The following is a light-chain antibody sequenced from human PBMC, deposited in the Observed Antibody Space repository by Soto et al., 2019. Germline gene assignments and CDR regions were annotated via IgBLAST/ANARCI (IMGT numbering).Light chain of an antibody. CDR3: QQYGSSPPIT. V-gene: IGKV3-20*01. CDR2: GAS. CDR1: QSVSSSY. J-gene: IGKJ5*01. Sequence: ILLTQSPCTLSLYPGERATLSCRASQSVSSSYLAWYQQKPGQAPRLLIYGASSRATGIPDRFSGSGSGTDFTLTISRLEPEDFAVYYCQQYGSSPPITFGQGTRLEIK.